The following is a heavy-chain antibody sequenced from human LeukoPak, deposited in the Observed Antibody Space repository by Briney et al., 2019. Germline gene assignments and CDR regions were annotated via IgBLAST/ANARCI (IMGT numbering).Heavy chain of an antibody. Sequence: GGSLRLSCAASGFTFRTYGIHWVRQAPGKGLEWVAVTSDDGKKKIYADSVKGRFTISRDNSKNTLYLQMSSLRAEDTALYYCARAAAETGAFRDNWFDPWGQGTLVTVSS. D-gene: IGHD6-13*01. CDR3: ARAAAETGAFRDNWFDP. CDR1: GFTFRTYG. J-gene: IGHJ5*02. V-gene: IGHV3-30*03. CDR2: TSDDGKKK.